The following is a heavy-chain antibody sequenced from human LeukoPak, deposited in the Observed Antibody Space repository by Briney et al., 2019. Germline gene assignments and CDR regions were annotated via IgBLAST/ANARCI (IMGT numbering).Heavy chain of an antibody. V-gene: IGHV4-4*07. CDR3: ARNGYCGGDCYWYFDL. D-gene: IGHD2-21*02. CDR1: GGSISSYY. Sequence: SETLSHTCTVSGGSISSYYWSWIRQPAGKGLEWIGRIYTSGSTNYNPSLKSRVTISVDKSKNQFSLKLSSVTAADTAVYYCARNGYCGGDCYWYFDLWGRGTLVTVSS. J-gene: IGHJ2*01. CDR2: IYTSGST.